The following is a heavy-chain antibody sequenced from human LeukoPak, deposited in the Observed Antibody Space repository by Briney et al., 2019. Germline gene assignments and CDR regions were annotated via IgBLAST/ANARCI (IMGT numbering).Heavy chain of an antibody. J-gene: IGHJ4*02. CDR1: GDSVSSDITA. D-gene: IGHD1-1*01. CDR2: TYYNSRWSN. Sequence: SQTLTLTCAISGDSVSSDITAWNWIRQSPSRGLEWLGRTYYNSRWSNDYAVSVESRITINPDTTRNQFSLQLKSVTPEDTAVYFWERGYRKSGFAYGAQEPRVTVPS. V-gene: IGHV6-1*01. CDR3: ERGYRKSGFAY.